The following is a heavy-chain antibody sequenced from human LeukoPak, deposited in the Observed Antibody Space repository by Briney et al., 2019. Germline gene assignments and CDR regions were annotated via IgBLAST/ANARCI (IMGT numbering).Heavy chain of an antibody. Sequence: ASVKVSCKASGYTFTGYYMHWVRQAPGQGLEWMGIINPSGGSTSYAQKFQGRVTMTRDTSTSTVYMELSSLRSEDTAVYYCARDLTSEYSSSWGQGTLVTVSS. J-gene: IGHJ5*02. V-gene: IGHV1-46*01. CDR1: GYTFTGYY. CDR3: ARDLTSEYSSS. D-gene: IGHD6-6*01. CDR2: INPSGGST.